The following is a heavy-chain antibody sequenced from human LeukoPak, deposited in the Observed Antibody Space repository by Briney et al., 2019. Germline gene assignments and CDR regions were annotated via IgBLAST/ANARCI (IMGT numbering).Heavy chain of an antibody. CDR2: TYYRSKWYS. CDR1: GDSVSSYSAS. J-gene: IGHJ3*02. CDR3: ARDPGWEMLHAFDI. D-gene: IGHD1-26*01. Sequence: SQTLSLTCAISGDSVSSYSASWNWIRQSPSRGLEWLGRTYYRSKWYSEFAGSVRGRITISADTSKNQFSLQLYSVTPDDTAVYYCARDPGWEMLHAFDIWGQGTMVTVSS. V-gene: IGHV6-1*01.